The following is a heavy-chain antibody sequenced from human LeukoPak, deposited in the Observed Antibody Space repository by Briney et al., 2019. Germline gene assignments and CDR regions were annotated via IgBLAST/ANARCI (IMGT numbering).Heavy chain of an antibody. J-gene: IGHJ4*02. CDR2: IWNDGSNK. V-gene: IGHV3-33*01. Sequence: GGSLRLSCAASGXTFSTYGMHWVRQAPGKGPEWVAVIWNDGSNKYYADSVKGRFTISRDNSKNTLYLQMNSLRAEDTAVYSCARASGPFDYWGQGTLVTVSS. CDR1: GXTFSTYG. CDR3: ARASGPFDY. D-gene: IGHD3-10*01.